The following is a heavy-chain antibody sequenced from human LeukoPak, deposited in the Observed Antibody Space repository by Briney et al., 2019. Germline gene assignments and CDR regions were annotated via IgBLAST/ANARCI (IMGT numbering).Heavy chain of an antibody. J-gene: IGHJ4*02. CDR2: IHYTGST. CDR3: ARHPSGSSFDY. D-gene: IGHD1-26*01. V-gene: IGHV4-39*01. CDR1: GGSIRSSSYY. Sequence: SETLSLTCSVSGGSIRSSSYYWGWIRQPPGKGLEWIGTIHYTGSTYYTPSLNSRVTVSVDTSNNQFSLKVSSVTAADTAVYYCARHPSGSSFDYWGQGTLVAVSS.